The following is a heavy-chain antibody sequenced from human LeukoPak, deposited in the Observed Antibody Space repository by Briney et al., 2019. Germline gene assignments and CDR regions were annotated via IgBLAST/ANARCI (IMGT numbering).Heavy chain of an antibody. CDR1: GYPFTTYW. J-gene: IGHJ3*02. Sequence: GESLKISCKGSGYPFTTYWIGWVRQMPGKGLEWMGIISPGDSDTRYSPSFQGQVTISADKSIRTAYLQWSSLKASDTAMYYCARRYCSSTFCHGAFDIWGQGTVVTVSS. CDR3: ARRYCSSTFCHGAFDI. V-gene: IGHV5-51*01. D-gene: IGHD2-2*01. CDR2: ISPGDSDT.